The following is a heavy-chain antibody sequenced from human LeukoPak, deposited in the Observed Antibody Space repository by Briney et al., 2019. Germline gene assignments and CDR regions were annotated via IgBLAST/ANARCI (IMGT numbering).Heavy chain of an antibody. J-gene: IGHJ4*02. CDR1: GITFSSYG. D-gene: IGHD5-18*01. CDR3: AKGTPMGY. V-gene: IGHV3-30*18. CDR2: ISYDGSNK. Sequence: GGSLRLSCAASGITFSSYGMHWVRQAPGKGLEWVAVISYDGSNKYYADSVKGRFTISRDNSKNTLYLQMNSLRAEDTAVYYCAKGTPMGYWGQGTLVTVSS.